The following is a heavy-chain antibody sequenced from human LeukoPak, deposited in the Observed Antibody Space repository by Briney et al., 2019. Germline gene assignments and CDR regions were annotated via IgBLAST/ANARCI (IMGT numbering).Heavy chain of an antibody. J-gene: IGHJ4*02. CDR3: ARGGSITMVRGVIYFDY. CDR2: INHSGST. CDR1: GVSFSGYY. D-gene: IGHD3-10*01. Sequence: PSETLSLTCAVYGVSFSGYYWSWLRQPPGKGLEWIGEINHSGSTNYNPSLKSRVTISIDTSKNQFSLKLSSVTAADTAVYYCARGGSITMVRGVIYFDYWGQGTLVTVSS. V-gene: IGHV4-34*01.